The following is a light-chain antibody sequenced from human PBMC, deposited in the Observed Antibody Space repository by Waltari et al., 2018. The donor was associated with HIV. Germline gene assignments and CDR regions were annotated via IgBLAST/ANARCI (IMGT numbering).Light chain of an antibody. CDR2: QDS. Sequence: SYELTQPPSVSVSPGQTASITCSGDKLGDKYACWYQQKPGQSPVLVIYQDSKRPSGIPERFSGSNSGNTATLTISGTQAMDEADYYCQAWDSSQGVFGGGTKLTVL. V-gene: IGLV3-1*01. CDR3: QAWDSSQGV. J-gene: IGLJ2*01. CDR1: KLGDKY.